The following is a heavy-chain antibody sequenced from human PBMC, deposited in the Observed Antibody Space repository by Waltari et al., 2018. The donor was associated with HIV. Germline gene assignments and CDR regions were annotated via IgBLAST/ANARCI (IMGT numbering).Heavy chain of an antibody. V-gene: IGHV4-59*01. CDR2: IYYSGST. CDR3: ARLRAVAGTVSRWFDP. Sequence: QVQLQESGPGLVKPSETLSLTCTVSGGSISSYYWSWIRQPPGKGLEWIGYIYYSGSTNYNPSLKSRVTISVDTSKNQFSLKLSSVTAADTAVYYCARLRAVAGTVSRWFDPWGQGTLVTVSS. CDR1: GGSISSYY. J-gene: IGHJ5*02. D-gene: IGHD6-19*01.